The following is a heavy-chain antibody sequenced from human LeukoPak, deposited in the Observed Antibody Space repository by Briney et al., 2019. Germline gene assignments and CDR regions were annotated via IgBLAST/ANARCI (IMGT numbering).Heavy chain of an antibody. V-gene: IGHV3-30*09. CDR3: AKDGSVMVNPTYYFDH. D-gene: IGHD3-22*01. J-gene: IGHJ1*01. Sequence: PGGSLRLSCTASGFTFSNSAMHWVRQAPGKGLEWVAIISYDGTKTFYADSVKGRFAISRDSPGNMLYLQMNSLIAEDTAVYYCAKDGSVMVNPTYYFDHWGQGVLVTVSS. CDR2: ISYDGTKT. CDR1: GFTFSNSA.